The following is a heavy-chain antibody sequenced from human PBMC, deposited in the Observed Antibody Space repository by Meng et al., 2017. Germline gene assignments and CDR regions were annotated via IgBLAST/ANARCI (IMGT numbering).Heavy chain of an antibody. D-gene: IGHD3-10*01. CDR1: GFTFSSYE. CDR3: ARDTYYYGSGSYYGAFDI. J-gene: IGHJ3*02. CDR2: ISSSGSTI. V-gene: IGHV3-48*03. Sequence: GESLKISCAASGFTFSSYEMHWVRQAPGKGLEWVSYISSSGSTIYYADSVKGRFTISRDNAKNSLYLQMNSLRAEDTAVYYCARDTYYYGSGSYYGAFDIWGQGTMVTVSS.